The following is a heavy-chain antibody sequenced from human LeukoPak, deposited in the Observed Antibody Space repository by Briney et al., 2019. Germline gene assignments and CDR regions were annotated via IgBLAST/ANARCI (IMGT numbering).Heavy chain of an antibody. CDR1: GYTFTGYY. CDR3: ARELRFLEWYTNPYYFDY. V-gene: IGHV1-2*02. CDR2: INPNSGGT. J-gene: IGHJ4*02. D-gene: IGHD3-3*01. Sequence: AALVKLSCKASGYTFTGYYMPWVRQAPGQGLEWMGWINPNSGGTNYAQKFQGRVTMTRDTSISTAYMELSRLRSDDTAVYYCARELRFLEWYTNPYYFDYWGQGTLVTVSS.